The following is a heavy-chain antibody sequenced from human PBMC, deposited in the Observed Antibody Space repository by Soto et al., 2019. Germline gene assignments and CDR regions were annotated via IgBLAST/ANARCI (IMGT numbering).Heavy chain of an antibody. CDR3: ARDREEYSSVQSGLYGMDV. CDR1: GFTFSSYA. J-gene: IGHJ6*02. CDR2: ISYDGSNK. D-gene: IGHD6-19*01. V-gene: IGHV3-30-3*01. Sequence: QVQLVESGGGVVQPGRSLRLSCAASGFTFSSYAMHWVRQAPGKGLEWVAVISYDGSNKYYADSVKGRFTISRDNSKNTLYLQMNSLRAEDTAVYYCARDREEYSSVQSGLYGMDVLGQGTTVTVSS.